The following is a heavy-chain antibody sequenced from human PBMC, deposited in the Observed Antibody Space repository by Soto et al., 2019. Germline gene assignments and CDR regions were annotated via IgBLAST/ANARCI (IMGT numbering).Heavy chain of an antibody. D-gene: IGHD1-1*01. CDR2: ISSSSSYI. J-gene: IGHJ6*02. V-gene: IGHV3-21*01. CDR1: GFTFSSYS. CDR3: ARERVAGNDGMDV. Sequence: PGGSLRLSCAASGFTFSSYSMNWVRQAPGKGLEWVSSISSSSSYIYYADSVKGRFTISRDNAKNSLYLQMNSLRAEDTAVYYCARERVAGNDGMDVWGQGTTVTVSS.